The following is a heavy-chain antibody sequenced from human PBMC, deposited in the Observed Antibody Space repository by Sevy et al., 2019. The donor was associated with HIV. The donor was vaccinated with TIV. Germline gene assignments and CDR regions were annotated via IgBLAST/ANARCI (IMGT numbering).Heavy chain of an antibody. D-gene: IGHD3-16*01. V-gene: IGHV3-21*06. CDR1: GFIFNTYS. CDR3: ARDPKTYTVLAYYYRMDV. J-gene: IGHJ6*02. Sequence: GGSLRLSCAASGFIFNTYSFNWVRQAPGKGLEWVAFISSGGNYKYYPDSLKDRFTVSRDNANNVVFLQIDGLRIEDTAFYYCARDPKTYTVLAYYYRMDVWGQGTTVTVSS. CDR2: ISSGGNYK.